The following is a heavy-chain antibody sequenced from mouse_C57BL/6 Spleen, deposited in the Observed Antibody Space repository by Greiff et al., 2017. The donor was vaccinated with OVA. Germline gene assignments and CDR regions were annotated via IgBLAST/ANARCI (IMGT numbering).Heavy chain of an antibody. CDR1: GFNIKDDY. D-gene: IGHD1-1*01. CDR3: TTITTVVERHYYAMDY. J-gene: IGHJ4*01. CDR2: IDPENGDT. Sequence: VQLQQSGAELVRPGASVKLSCTASGFNIKDDYMHWVKQRPEQGLEWIGWIDPENGDTEYASKFQGKATITADTSSNTAYLQLSSLTSEDTAVYYCTTITTVVERHYYAMDYWGQGTSVTVSS. V-gene: IGHV14-4*01.